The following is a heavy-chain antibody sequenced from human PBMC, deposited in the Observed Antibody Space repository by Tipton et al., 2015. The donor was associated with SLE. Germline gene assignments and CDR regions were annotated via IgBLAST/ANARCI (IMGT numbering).Heavy chain of an antibody. CDR3: ARGSDDYGDYGVDY. Sequence: GLVKPSETLSLTCTVSGGSISSYYWSWIRQPPGKGLEWIGYIYDSGSTNYSPSLKSRVTVSVDTSKNQFSLKLNSVTAADTAVYYCARGSDDYGDYGVDYWGQGTLVSVSS. CDR2: IYDSGST. D-gene: IGHD4-17*01. V-gene: IGHV4-59*01. CDR1: GGSISSYY. J-gene: IGHJ4*02.